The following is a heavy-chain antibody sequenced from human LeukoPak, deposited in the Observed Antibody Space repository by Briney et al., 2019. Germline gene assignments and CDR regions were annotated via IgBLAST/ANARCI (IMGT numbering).Heavy chain of an antibody. CDR1: GYTFTSYY. D-gene: IGHD3-10*01. Sequence: GASVKVSCKASGYTFTSYYMHWVRQAPGQGLEWMGIINPSGGSTSYAQKFQGRVTMTRDTSTSTVYMELSSLRSEDTAVYYCALTEGSYGSGSGLAFDIWGQGTMVTVSS. J-gene: IGHJ3*02. CDR3: ALTEGSYGSGSGLAFDI. CDR2: INPSGGST. V-gene: IGHV1-46*01.